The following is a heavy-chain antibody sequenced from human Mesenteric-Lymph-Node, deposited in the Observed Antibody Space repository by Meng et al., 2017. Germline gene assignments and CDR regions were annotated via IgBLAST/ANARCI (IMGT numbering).Heavy chain of an antibody. CDR1: GGSFSDYY. J-gene: IGHJ4*02. D-gene: IGHD2-2*01. Sequence: QVQLQQWGTGLFKHSETLSLTCAFYGGSFSDYYWSWIRQPPGKGLEWIGEITNRGSTNYNPSLKSRVTISVDTSKNQRPLKLSSVTAADTAVYYCARGGYCSSTGCPRPLYWGQGTLVTVSS. V-gene: IGHV4-34*01. CDR3: ARGGYCSSTGCPRPLY. CDR2: ITNRGST.